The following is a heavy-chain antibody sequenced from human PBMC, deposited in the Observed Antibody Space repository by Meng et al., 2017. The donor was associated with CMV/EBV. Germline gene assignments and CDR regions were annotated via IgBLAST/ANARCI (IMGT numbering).Heavy chain of an antibody. V-gene: IGHV3-30*04. J-gene: IGHJ4*02. Sequence: GESLKISCAASGFTFSSYAMHWVRQAPGKGLEWVAVISYDGSNKYYADPVKSRFTISRDNSKNTLYLQMNSLRAEDTAVYYCARDPTMATLGEVEKVFDYWGQGTLVTVSS. D-gene: IGHD3-10*01. CDR1: GFTFSSYA. CDR3: ARDPTMATLGEVEKVFDY. CDR2: ISYDGSNK.